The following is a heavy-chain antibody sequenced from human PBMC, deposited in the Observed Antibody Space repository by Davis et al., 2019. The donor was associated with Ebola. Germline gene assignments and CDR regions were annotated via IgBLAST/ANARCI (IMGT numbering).Heavy chain of an antibody. Sequence: PGGSLRLSCTASGFTFDDYAMHWVRQAPGKGLEWVSGINWNSGKIVYADSVKGRFTISRDNAKNSLYLQMNSLRVEDTALYYCTKAEDSTSFNWFDPWGQGTLVTVSS. CDR2: INWNSGKI. CDR3: TKAEDSTSFNWFDP. V-gene: IGHV3-9*01. J-gene: IGHJ5*02. D-gene: IGHD6-6*01. CDR1: GFTFDDYA.